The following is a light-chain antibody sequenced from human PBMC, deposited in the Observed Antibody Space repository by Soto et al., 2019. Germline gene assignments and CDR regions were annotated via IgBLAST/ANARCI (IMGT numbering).Light chain of an antibody. CDR2: LGS. Sequence: DIVMTQSPLSLPVTPGEPASISCRSSQSLLHSDGYNYLDRYLQKPGQSPQLLIYLGSNRASGVCDRFSRGGSGTEFTLKISRVDAEDVGVYCCMQAQECPPSFGQGTMPVIK. V-gene: IGKV2-28*01. CDR1: QSLLHSDGYNY. CDR3: MQAQECPPS. J-gene: IGKJ2*01.